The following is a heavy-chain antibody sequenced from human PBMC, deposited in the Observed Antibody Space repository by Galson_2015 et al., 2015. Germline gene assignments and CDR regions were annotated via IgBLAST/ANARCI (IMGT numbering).Heavy chain of an antibody. CDR3: ARTLTPSRAYCYYGMDV. Sequence: SLRLSCEASGFTVSSNYMRWVRQAPGKGLEWVSVIYSGGSTYYADSVKGRFTVSRDNSKNTLYLQMNSLRAEDTAVYYCARTLTPSRAYCYYGMDVWGQGTTVTVSS. CDR2: IYSGGST. D-gene: IGHD2-2*01. CDR1: GFTVSSNY. J-gene: IGHJ6*02. V-gene: IGHV3-53*01.